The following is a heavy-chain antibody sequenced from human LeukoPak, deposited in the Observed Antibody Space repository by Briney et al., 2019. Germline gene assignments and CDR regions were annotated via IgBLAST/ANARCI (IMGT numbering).Heavy chain of an antibody. CDR2: ITSSGTA. D-gene: IGHD3-16*02. J-gene: IGHJ5*02. Sequence: SETLSLTCSVSGVSIGSDDSYYWGWIRQPPGQGLEWIAGITSSGTAHYNPSLESRVTISLDTSSNQFSLRLTFVTAADTAPYFCARAPNYRRYSFPSWCQGTKVTVSS. CDR3: ARAPNYRRYSFPS. V-gene: IGHV4-39*01. CDR1: GVSIGSDDSYY.